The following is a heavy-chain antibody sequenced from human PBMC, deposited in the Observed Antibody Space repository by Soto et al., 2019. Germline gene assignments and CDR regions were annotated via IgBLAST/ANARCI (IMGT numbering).Heavy chain of an antibody. D-gene: IGHD2-2*03. CDR2: IKSKTDGGTT. CDR1: GFTFSNAW. Sequence: GGSLRLSCAASGFTFSNAWMSWVRQAPGKGLEWVGRIKSKTDGGTTDYAAPVKGRFTISRDDSKNTLYLQMNSLKTEDTAVYYCTTSVGGYCSSTSCSGVVIGAFYIWGQGTMVTVSS. V-gene: IGHV3-15*01. J-gene: IGHJ3*02. CDR3: TTSVGGYCSSTSCSGVVIGAFYI.